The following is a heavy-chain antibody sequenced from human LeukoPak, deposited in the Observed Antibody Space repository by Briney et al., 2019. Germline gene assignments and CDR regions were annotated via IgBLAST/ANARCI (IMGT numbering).Heavy chain of an antibody. Sequence: GGSLRLSCAASGFTFSSYSMNWVRQAPGKGLEWVSSISSSSSYTYYADSVKGRFTISRDNAKNSLYLQMNSLRAEDTAVYYCARDVGLRYFDAFDIWGQGTMVTVSS. CDR2: ISSSSSYT. CDR3: ARDVGLRYFDAFDI. V-gene: IGHV3-21*01. CDR1: GFTFSSYS. D-gene: IGHD3-9*01. J-gene: IGHJ3*02.